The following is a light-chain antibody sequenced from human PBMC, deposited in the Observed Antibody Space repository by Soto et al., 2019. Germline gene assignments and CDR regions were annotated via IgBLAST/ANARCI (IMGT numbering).Light chain of an antibody. V-gene: IGKV1-39*01. CDR3: QQSYSTPPS. Sequence: DIQMTQSPSSLSASVGDRVTITCRASQSISSYLNWYQQKPGKAPKLLIYAASSLQRGVPSRFSGGGSVTDFTLTISSLQPEDFATYYCQQSYSTPPSFGQGTKLEIK. J-gene: IGKJ2*01. CDR2: AAS. CDR1: QSISSY.